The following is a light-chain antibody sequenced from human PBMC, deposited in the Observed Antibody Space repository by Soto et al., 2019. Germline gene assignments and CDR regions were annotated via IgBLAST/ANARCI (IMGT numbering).Light chain of an antibody. CDR1: SSDVGSYSR. CDR2: EVS. V-gene: IGLV2-18*02. CDR3: SSYTSSNTYV. Sequence: QSVLTQPPSVSGSPGQSVTISCTGTSSDVGSYSRVSWYPQPPGTAPKLVIYEVSNRPSGVPDRFSGSKSGNTASLTISVLQREDEADYYCSSYTSSNTYVFGTGTKLTVL. J-gene: IGLJ1*01.